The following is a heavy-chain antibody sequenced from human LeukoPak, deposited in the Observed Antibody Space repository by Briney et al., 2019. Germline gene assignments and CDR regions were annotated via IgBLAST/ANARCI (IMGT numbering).Heavy chain of an antibody. CDR2: VYYSGST. D-gene: IGHD1-26*01. J-gene: IGHJ4*02. Sequence: SETLSLTCSVSGGSISSSSYYWGWIRQPPGKGLEWIGSVYYSGSTYYNLSLKSRLTISVHTSKNQFSLKLSSVPATDTAVYYCARLSLIVGGIDYWGQGTLVTVSS. V-gene: IGHV4-39*01. CDR3: ARLSLIVGGIDY. CDR1: GGSISSSSYY.